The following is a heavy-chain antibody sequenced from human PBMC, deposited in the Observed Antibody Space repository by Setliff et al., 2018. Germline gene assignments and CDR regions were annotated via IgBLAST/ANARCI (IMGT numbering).Heavy chain of an antibody. J-gene: IGHJ4*02. CDR3: ARIITTKASAADFDY. D-gene: IGHD1-1*01. Sequence: PSETLSLTCTVSGGSFSSSGYYWGWIRQPPGKGLEWIGSFYYGGSTYSTYYNPSLKSRITISVDTSMNQFSLRLSSVTAADTAVYYCARIITTKASAADFDYWGQGTLVTVSS. V-gene: IGHV4-39*01. CDR2: FYYGGSTYST. CDR1: GGSFSSSGYY.